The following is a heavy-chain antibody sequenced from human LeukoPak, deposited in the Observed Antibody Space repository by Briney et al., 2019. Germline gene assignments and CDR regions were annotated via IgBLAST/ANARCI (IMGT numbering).Heavy chain of an antibody. V-gene: IGHV1-69*04. J-gene: IGHJ5*02. CDR3: ARDHPYYYDSSGYYANWLDP. D-gene: IGHD3-22*01. CDR1: GGTFSSCT. CDR2: IIPILGIA. Sequence: SVKVSCKASGGTFSSCTISWVRQAPGQGLEWMGRIIPILGIANYAQKFQGRVTITADKSTSTAYMELSSLRSEDTAAYYCARDHPYYYDSSGYYANWLDPWGQGTLVTVSS.